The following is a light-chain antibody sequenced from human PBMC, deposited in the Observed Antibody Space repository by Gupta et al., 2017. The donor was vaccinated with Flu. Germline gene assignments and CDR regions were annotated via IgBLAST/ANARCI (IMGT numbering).Light chain of an antibody. Sequence: EIVLTQSPGTLSLSPGDRATLSCRASQSVTGSYLAWYQQKPGQAPRLLIYGATSRAAGIPDRFSGSGAGTDFTLTISRLEPEDFAVYFCQQFGGSPLYTFGQGTKLEIK. CDR2: GAT. V-gene: IGKV3-20*01. J-gene: IGKJ2*01. CDR3: QQFGGSPLYT. CDR1: QSVTGSY.